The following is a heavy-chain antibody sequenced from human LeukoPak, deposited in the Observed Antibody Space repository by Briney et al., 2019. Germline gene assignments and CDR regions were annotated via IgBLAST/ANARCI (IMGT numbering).Heavy chain of an antibody. CDR1: GYTFTGYY. CDR3: ARSPDILTGEKFDY. J-gene: IGHJ4*02. V-gene: IGHV1-2*02. Sequence: ASVKVSCKASGYTFTGYYMHWVRQAPGQGLEWMGWMNPKSGGTNYAQKFEARVTMNRDTSISTAYMELSRLRFDDTAVYYCARSPDILTGEKFDYWGQGTLVTVSS. D-gene: IGHD3-9*01. CDR2: MNPKSGGT.